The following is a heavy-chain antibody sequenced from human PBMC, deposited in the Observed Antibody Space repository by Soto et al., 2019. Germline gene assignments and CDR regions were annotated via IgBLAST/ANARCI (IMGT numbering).Heavy chain of an antibody. D-gene: IGHD3-16*01. CDR1: GGTFSHSA. CDR3: ARDNVFPSSQYFYGLDV. J-gene: IGHJ6*02. V-gene: IGHV1-69*01. Sequence: QVQLVQSGAEVKKPGSSVKVSCKASGGTFSHSAISWVRQAPGQGLEWMGGIIPISGTAHYAQKFQGRVSIIADESTRTAYMELSTLRSEDTAMYFCARDNVFPSSQYFYGLDVWGQGTTVTVSS. CDR2: IIPISGTA.